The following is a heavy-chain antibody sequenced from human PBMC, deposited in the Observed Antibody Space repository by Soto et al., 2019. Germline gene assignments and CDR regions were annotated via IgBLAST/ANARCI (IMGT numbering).Heavy chain of an antibody. V-gene: IGHV4-39*01. CDR2: IYYSGST. Sequence: SETLSLTCTVSGGSISSSSYYWGWIRQPPGKGLEWIGSIYYSGSTYYNPSLKSRVTISVDTSKNQFSLKLSSVTAADTAVYYCAMGSPSNFDYWGQGTLVTVSS. CDR1: GGSISSSSYY. J-gene: IGHJ4*02. D-gene: IGHD6-6*01. CDR3: AMGSPSNFDY.